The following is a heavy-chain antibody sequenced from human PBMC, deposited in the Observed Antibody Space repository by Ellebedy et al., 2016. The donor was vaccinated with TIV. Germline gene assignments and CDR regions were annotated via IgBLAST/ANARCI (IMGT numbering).Heavy chain of an antibody. CDR3: VRDED. CDR2: FDPEDGET. Sequence: ASVKVSCXVSGYALSDLSMHWVRQAPGKGLEWMGGFDPEDGETIYAPSFQGRLTMTEDTSTDTAYIDLSSLRSEDTAIYYCVRDEDWGRGTLVTVSS. J-gene: IGHJ4*02. CDR1: GYALSDLS. V-gene: IGHV1-24*01.